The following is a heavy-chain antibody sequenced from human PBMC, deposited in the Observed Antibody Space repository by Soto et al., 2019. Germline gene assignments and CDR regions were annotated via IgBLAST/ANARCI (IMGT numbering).Heavy chain of an antibody. CDR3: ATGYCSSTSCYHNWFDP. V-gene: IGHV1-24*01. Sequence: ASLRFFWTVSGSTLTRLYMHWVLQAPLKILEWMGGFDPEDGETIYAQKFQGRVTMTEDTSTDTAYMELSSLRSEDTAVYYCATGYCSSTSCYHNWFDPWGQGSLVTVSS. CDR1: GSTLTRLY. D-gene: IGHD2-2*01. CDR2: FDPEDGET. J-gene: IGHJ5*02.